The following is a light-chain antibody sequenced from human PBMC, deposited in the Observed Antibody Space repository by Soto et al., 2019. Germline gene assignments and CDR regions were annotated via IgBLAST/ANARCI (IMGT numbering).Light chain of an antibody. J-gene: IGKJ5*01. CDR3: QQFDTSSIT. Sequence: EVVLTQSPGTLSLSPGERATLSCRASHFFSTSYLAWYQQKPGQAPRLLIYGASSRATGIPDRFSGSGSGTDFTLTISRLEPEDFAVYYCQQFDTSSITFGQGTRLEIK. CDR1: HFFSTSY. CDR2: GAS. V-gene: IGKV3-20*01.